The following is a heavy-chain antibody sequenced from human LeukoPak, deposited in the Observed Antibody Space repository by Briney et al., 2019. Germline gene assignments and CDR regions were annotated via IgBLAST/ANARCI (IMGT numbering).Heavy chain of an antibody. CDR2: IYYSGST. CDR1: GYSISSGYY. V-gene: IGHV4-38-2*02. J-gene: IGHJ4*02. CDR3: ARDPYGDYVLDY. D-gene: IGHD4-17*01. Sequence: SETLSLTCTVSGYSISSGYYWGWIRQPPGKGLEWIGYIYYSGSTNYNPSLKSRVTMSVDTSKNQFSLKLSSVTAADTAVYYCARDPYGDYVLDYWGQGTLVTVSS.